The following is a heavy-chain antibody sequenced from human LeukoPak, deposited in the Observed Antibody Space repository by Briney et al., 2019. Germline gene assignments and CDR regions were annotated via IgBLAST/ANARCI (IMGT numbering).Heavy chain of an antibody. Sequence: GASVTVSCKASGYTFTSYDINWVRQATGQGLEWMGWMNPNSGNTGYTQKFQGRVTMTRNTSISTAYMELSSPRSEDTAVYYCATESGYYTGVDAFDIWGQGTMVTVSS. V-gene: IGHV1-8*01. J-gene: IGHJ3*02. D-gene: IGHD3-3*01. CDR2: MNPNSGNT. CDR3: ATESGYYTGVDAFDI. CDR1: GYTFTSYD.